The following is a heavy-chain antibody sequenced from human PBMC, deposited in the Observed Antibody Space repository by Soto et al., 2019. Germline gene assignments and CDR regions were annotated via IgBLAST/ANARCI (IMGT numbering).Heavy chain of an antibody. CDR2: ISATGGST. CDR3: AKVLGYCSGGSCYPDFDS. J-gene: IGHJ4*02. Sequence: EVQLLESGRGLVHPGGSLRLSCAASGFTFSSYAMSWVRQAPGKGLEWVSSISATGGSTYLADSVKGRFTISRDNSKNTLYLQMNSLSAEDKAVYYCAKVLGYCSGGSCYPDFDSWGQGTLVTVSS. V-gene: IGHV3-23*01. D-gene: IGHD2-15*01. CDR1: GFTFSSYA.